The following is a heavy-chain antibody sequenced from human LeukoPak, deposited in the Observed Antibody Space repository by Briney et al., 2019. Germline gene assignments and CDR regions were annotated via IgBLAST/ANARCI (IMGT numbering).Heavy chain of an antibody. CDR3: ARGPLDGGKESENWFDP. J-gene: IGHJ5*02. Sequence: ASVKVSCKASGYTFTGYYMHWVRQAPGQGLEWMGIINPSGGSTSYAQKFQGRVTMTRDMSTSTVYMEPSSLRSEDTAVYYCARGPLDGGKESENWFDPWGQGTLVTVSS. V-gene: IGHV1-46*01. CDR2: INPSGGST. CDR1: GYTFTGYY. D-gene: IGHD4-23*01.